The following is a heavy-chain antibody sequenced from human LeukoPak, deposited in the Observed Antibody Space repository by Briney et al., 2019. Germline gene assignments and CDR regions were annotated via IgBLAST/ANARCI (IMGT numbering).Heavy chain of an antibody. J-gene: IGHJ5*02. D-gene: IGHD3-3*01. V-gene: IGHV1-8*03. CDR3: ARGLLRGNWFDP. CDR1: GYTFTSYD. CDR2: MNPNSGNT. Sequence: ASVKVSCKASGYTFTSYDINWVRQATGQGLEWMGWMNPNSGNTGYAQKFQGRVTITRNTSISTAYMEPSSLRSEDTAVYYCARGLLRGNWFDPWGQGTLVTVSS.